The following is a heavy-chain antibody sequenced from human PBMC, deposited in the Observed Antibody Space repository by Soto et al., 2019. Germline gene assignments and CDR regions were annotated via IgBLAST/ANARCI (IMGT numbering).Heavy chain of an antibody. D-gene: IGHD1-1*01. CDR1: GFSLTTSGVG. V-gene: IGHV2-5*02. CDR2: IYWDDDK. Sequence: QITLKESGPTLLSPTQTLTLTCTFSGFSLTTSGVGVGWIRQPRGKALEWLAFIYWDDDKRYSPSLHSRLTITKDTSKNQVVLTMTNMDPVDTATYFCAHRRPWSSNWNSGWLDPWGQGTLVTVSS. CDR3: AHRRPWSSNWNSGWLDP. J-gene: IGHJ5*02.